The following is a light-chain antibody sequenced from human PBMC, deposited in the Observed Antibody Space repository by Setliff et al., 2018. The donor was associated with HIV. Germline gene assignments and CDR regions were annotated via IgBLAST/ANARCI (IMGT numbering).Light chain of an antibody. J-gene: IGLJ3*02. CDR3: QSYDSSLSGSL. Sequence: QSVLTQPPSVPGATGQRVTISCTGTSSNIGAGYDVHWYQQLPGTAPKLLIYVNTNRPSGVPDRFSGSKSGTSASLAITGLQAEDEADYYCQSYDSSLSGSLFGGGT. CDR2: VNT. CDR1: SSNIGAGYD. V-gene: IGLV1-40*01.